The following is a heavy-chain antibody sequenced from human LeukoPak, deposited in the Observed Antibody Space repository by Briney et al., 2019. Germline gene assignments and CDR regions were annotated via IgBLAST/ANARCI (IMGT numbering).Heavy chain of an antibody. CDR1: GGTFSSYA. J-gene: IGHJ6*03. D-gene: IGHD5-18*01. Sequence: ASVKVSCKASGGTFSSYAISWVRQAPGQGLEWVGGIIPIFGTANYAQKFQGRVTITTDESTSTAYMELSSLRSEDTAVYYCARVGYSSYYYYMDVWGKGTTVTVSS. CDR2: IIPIFGTA. V-gene: IGHV1-69*05. CDR3: ARVGYSSYYYYMDV.